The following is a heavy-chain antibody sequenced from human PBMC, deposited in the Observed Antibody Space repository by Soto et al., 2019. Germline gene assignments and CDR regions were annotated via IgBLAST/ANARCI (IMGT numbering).Heavy chain of an antibody. Sequence: PGGSLRLSCAASGFTFSDHYMSWIRQASGKGLEWVSSVSGSRTKIYYLDTLKGRFTISRDNAKNSLYLQMNSLRAEDTAIFYCARGDTGWGAYPPCEFDIWGQGTMVTVSS. CDR3: ARGDTGWGAYPPCEFDI. CDR1: GFTFSDHY. V-gene: IGHV3-11*01. J-gene: IGHJ3*02. CDR2: VSGSRTKI. D-gene: IGHD5-18*01.